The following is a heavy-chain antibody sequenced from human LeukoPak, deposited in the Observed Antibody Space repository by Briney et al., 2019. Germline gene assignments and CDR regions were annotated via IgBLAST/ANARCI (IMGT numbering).Heavy chain of an antibody. J-gene: IGHJ4*02. CDR1: GLTFSSYG. V-gene: IGHV3-33*01. Sequence: HPGRSLRLSCAASGLTFSSYGMHWVRQAPGKGLEWVAVIWYDGSNKYYADSVKGRFTISRDNSKNTLYLQMNSLRAEDTAVYYCARDGIAAAHDYWGQGTLVTVSS. CDR3: ARDGIAAAHDY. CDR2: IWYDGSNK. D-gene: IGHD6-13*01.